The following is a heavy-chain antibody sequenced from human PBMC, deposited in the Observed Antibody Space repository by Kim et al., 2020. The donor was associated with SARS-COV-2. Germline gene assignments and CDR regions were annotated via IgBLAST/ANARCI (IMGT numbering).Heavy chain of an antibody. CDR2: INAGNGNT. CDR1: GYTFTSYA. D-gene: IGHD3-3*01. J-gene: IGHJ4*02. CDR3: ARATFHDFWSGERYFDY. V-gene: IGHV1-3*01. Sequence: ASVKVSCKASGYTFTSYAMHWVRQAPGQRLEWMGWINAGNGNTKYSQKFQGRVTITRDTSASTAYMELSSLRSEDTAVYYCARATFHDFWSGERYFDYWGQGTLVTVSS.